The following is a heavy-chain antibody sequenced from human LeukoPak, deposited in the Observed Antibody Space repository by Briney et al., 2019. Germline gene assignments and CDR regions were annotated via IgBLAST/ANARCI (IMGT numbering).Heavy chain of an antibody. Sequence: GGSLRLSCAASGFTFSSYGMHWVRQAPGKGLEWVAVISYDGSNKYYADSVKGRFTISRGNSKSTLYMQMNSLRAEDTAVYYCAKTHPGIAAAHGMDVWGQGTTVTVSS. CDR2: ISYDGSNK. J-gene: IGHJ6*02. CDR1: GFTFSSYG. CDR3: AKTHPGIAAAHGMDV. V-gene: IGHV3-30*18. D-gene: IGHD6-13*01.